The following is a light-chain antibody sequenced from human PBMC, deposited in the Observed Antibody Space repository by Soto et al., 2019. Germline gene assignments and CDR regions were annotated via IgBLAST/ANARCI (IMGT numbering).Light chain of an antibody. Sequence: IRMTQSPSSLSASTGDRVTITCRASQSITNRLAWYQQKPGKAPKVLIYDASNLEYGVPSRFSGSGFGTEFILTISSLQPDDFATYCCQHYGGMWTFGQGTKVDIK. J-gene: IGKJ1*01. CDR2: DAS. CDR1: QSITNR. CDR3: QHYGGMWT. V-gene: IGKV1-5*01.